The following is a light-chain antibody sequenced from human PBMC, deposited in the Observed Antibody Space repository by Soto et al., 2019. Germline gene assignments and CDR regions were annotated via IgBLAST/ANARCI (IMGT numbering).Light chain of an antibody. CDR2: GVS. J-gene: IGLJ1*01. Sequence: QSALTQPASVSGSPGQSVTISCTGTSSDVGAYKYVSWYQKHPGKAPKLMIYGVSNRPSGISNRFSGSKSGNTAFLTISGLQPEDEADYYCSSFTGPTTLDVFGTGTKLT. V-gene: IGLV2-14*03. CDR3: SSFTGPTTLDV. CDR1: SSDVGAYKY.